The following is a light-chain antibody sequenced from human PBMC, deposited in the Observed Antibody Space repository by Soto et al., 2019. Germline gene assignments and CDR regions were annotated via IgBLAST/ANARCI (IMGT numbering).Light chain of an antibody. CDR1: EIISNY. CDR2: AAS. J-gene: IGKJ4*01. Sequence: DRKIAVSPSSVAVCVRRSINNTCLASEIISNYLNWYQQKPGRAPKLLVYAASSLQSGVPSRFTGSGPGTDFTLTISGLQPADFAIYYCQQSYTAPSTFGGGTKVDIK. CDR3: QQSYTAPST. V-gene: IGKV1-39*01.